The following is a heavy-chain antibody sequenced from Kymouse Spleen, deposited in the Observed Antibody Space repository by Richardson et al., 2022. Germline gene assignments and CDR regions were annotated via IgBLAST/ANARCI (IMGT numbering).Heavy chain of an antibody. CDR1: GFTFSDHY. D-gene: IGHD4-17*01. J-gene: IGHJ4*02. CDR3: AATVTTPFDY. V-gene: IGHV3-72*01. CDR2: TRNKANSYTT. Sequence: EVQLVESGGGLVQPGGSLRLSCAASGFTFSDHYMDWVRQAPGKGLEWVGRTRNKANSYTTEYAASVKGRFTISRDDSKNSLYLQMNSLKTEDTAVYYCAATVTTPFDYWGQGTLVTVSS.